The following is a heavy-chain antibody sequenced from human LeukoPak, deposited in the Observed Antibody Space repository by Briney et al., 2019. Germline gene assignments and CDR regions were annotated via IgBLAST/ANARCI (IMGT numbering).Heavy chain of an antibody. Sequence: GGSLRLSCAASGFTFSSYAMHWVRQAPGKGLEWVAVISYDGSNKYYADSVKGRFTISRDNSKNTLYLQMNSLRAEDTAVYYCAKENDFVYWGQGTLVTVSS. J-gene: IGHJ4*02. CDR2: ISYDGSNK. CDR3: AKENDFVY. D-gene: IGHD3-3*01. CDR1: GFTFSSYA. V-gene: IGHV3-30-3*01.